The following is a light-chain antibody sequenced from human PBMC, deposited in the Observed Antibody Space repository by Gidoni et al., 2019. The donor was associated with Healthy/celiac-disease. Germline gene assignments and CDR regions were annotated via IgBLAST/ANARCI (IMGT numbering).Light chain of an antibody. CDR3: QQRSNWPPLT. CDR1: QSVSSY. Sequence: EIGLTQAPATLSLSQGERATLSCRASQSVSSYLAWYQQQPGQPPRLLIYDASNRATGIPARFSGSWSWTDFTLPISSLEPQDFAVYYCQQRSNWPPLTFGGGTKVEIK. J-gene: IGKJ4*01. V-gene: IGKV3-11*01. CDR2: DAS.